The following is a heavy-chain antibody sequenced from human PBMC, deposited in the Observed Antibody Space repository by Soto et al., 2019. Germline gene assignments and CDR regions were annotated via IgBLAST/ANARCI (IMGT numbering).Heavy chain of an antibody. CDR3: ARRINYYDSRDAFDI. J-gene: IGHJ3*02. V-gene: IGHV4-39*01. CDR1: GGSISRSGYY. Sequence: SETLSLTCTVSGGSISRSGYYWGWIRQPPGKGLEWIGSIYYSGSTYYNPSLKSRVTISVDTSKNQFSLKLSSVTAADTAVYYCARRINYYDSRDAFDIWGQGTMVTVSS. D-gene: IGHD3-22*01. CDR2: IYYSGST.